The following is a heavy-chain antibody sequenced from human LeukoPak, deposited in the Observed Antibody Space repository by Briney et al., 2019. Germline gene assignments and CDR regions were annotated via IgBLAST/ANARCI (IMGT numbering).Heavy chain of an antibody. J-gene: IGHJ4*02. D-gene: IGHD2-8*01. CDR2: LYSGGST. V-gene: IGHV3-66*02. CDR1: GFIVSSNF. CDR3: ARGSRNVYFEY. Sequence: SGGSLRLSCAASGFIVSSNFMSWVRQAPGKGLEWVSVLYSGGSTYYADSVKGRFTISGDNSKNTLYLQMNSLRPEDTAVFYCARGSRNVYFEYWGKGTLVAVYS.